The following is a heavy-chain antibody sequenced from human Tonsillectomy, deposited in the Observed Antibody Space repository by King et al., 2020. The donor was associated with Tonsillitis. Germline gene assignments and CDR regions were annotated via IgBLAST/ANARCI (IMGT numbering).Heavy chain of an antibody. V-gene: IGHV3-9*01. D-gene: IGHD3-3*01. CDR1: GFTFDDYA. CDR2: ISWNSGGT. Sequence: VQLVESGGGLVQPCRSLRLSCAASGFTFDDYALHLYRQAPGKGMEWVSVISWNSGGTGYSDSVEGRFTISRDNAKNSLYLQMNSLRAEDTALYYCAKDTRALYDFWTGSFDYWGQGTLVTVSS. CDR3: AKDTRALYDFWTGSFDY. J-gene: IGHJ4*02.